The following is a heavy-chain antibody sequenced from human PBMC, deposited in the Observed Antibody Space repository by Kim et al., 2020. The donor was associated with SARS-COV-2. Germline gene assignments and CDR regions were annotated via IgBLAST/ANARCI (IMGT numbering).Heavy chain of an antibody. CDR3: ARGRPRPTIVLDY. CDR2: INHSGST. Sequence: SETLSLTCAVYGGSFSGYYWSWIRQPPGKGLEGIGEINHSGSTNFNPSLKSRVTISVDTSKNQFSLKLTSVTAADTAVYYCARGRPRPTIVLDYWGQET. D-gene: IGHD3-10*01. CDR1: GGSFSGYY. V-gene: IGHV4-34*01. J-gene: IGHJ4*02.